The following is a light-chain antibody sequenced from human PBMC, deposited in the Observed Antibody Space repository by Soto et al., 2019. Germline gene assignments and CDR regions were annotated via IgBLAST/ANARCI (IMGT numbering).Light chain of an antibody. CDR3: AAWDDSLRAVV. CDR2: RNH. J-gene: IGLJ2*01. Sequence: QLVLTQSPSESATPGQRVTISCSGSGSNIGTHAVNWYQQVPGTAPTLLIFRNHQRPSGVPDRFSCSESGTSASLAISGPRSEDEADDYCAAWDDSLRAVVFGGGTKLTVL. CDR1: GSNIGTHA. V-gene: IGLV1-44*01.